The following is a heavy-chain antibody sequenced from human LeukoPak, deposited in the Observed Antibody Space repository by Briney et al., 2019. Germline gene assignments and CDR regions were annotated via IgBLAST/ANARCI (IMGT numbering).Heavy chain of an antibody. D-gene: IGHD6-6*01. CDR3: AKPPIEYSSSSDAFDI. Sequence: PGGSLRLSCAASGFTFSSYAMSWVRQAPGKGLEWVSAISGSGGSTYYADSVKGRFTISRDNSKNTLYLQMNSLRAEDTAVYYCAKPPIEYSSSSDAFDIWGQGTMVTVSS. V-gene: IGHV3-23*01. J-gene: IGHJ3*02. CDR2: ISGSGGST. CDR1: GFTFSSYA.